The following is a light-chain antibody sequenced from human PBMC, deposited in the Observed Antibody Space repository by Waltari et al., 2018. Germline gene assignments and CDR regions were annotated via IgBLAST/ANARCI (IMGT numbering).Light chain of an antibody. J-gene: IGKJ4*01. CDR2: WAS. Sequence: DIVMTQSPDSLAVSLGERATINCKSSQSVLYRANNKNYLAWYQQKPGQPPKRLIYWASTREAGVPDRFGCSGSGTDCTLTISSLLAEDVAVYYCQQYYSTLLLTFGGGTKVEIK. CDR3: QQYYSTLLLT. CDR1: QSVLYRANNKNY. V-gene: IGKV4-1*01.